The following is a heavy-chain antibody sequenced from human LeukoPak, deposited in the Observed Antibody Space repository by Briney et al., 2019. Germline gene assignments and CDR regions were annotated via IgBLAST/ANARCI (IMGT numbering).Heavy chain of an antibody. J-gene: IGHJ4*02. CDR1: GFNFVAYS. V-gene: IGHV3-21*01. D-gene: IGHD2-2*01. CDR2: ITSAGRYI. Sequence: GGSLRLSCATSGFNFVAYSLNWVRQAPGKGLEWVSSITSAGRYISYADSVKGRFTISRDTAKESLLLEMNSLRAEDTAVYYCTRGPTKRYCTSPSCLTPFDYWGQGTLVTVSS. CDR3: TRGPTKRYCTSPSCLTPFDY.